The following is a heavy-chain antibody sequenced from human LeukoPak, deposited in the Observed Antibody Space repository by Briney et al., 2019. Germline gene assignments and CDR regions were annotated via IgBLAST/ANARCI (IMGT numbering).Heavy chain of an antibody. Sequence: GGSLRLSCAASGFTFSSYGMHWVRQAPGKGLEWVAVIWYDGSNKYYTDSVKGRFTISRDNSKNTLYLQMNSLRAEDTAVYYCARAGDFWSGYYRHYYYYYMDVWGKGTTVTVSS. CDR2: IWYDGSNK. D-gene: IGHD3-3*01. J-gene: IGHJ6*03. CDR1: GFTFSSYG. CDR3: ARAGDFWSGYYRHYYYYYMDV. V-gene: IGHV3-33*01.